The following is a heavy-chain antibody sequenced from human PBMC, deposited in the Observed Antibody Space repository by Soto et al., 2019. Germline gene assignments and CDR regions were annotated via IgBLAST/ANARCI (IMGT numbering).Heavy chain of an antibody. CDR1: GGSISSSSYY. CDR2: IHYSGYT. V-gene: IGHV4-39*01. J-gene: IGHJ4*02. D-gene: IGHD3-22*01. CDR3: GILVYDSSGYRPG. Sequence: QLQLQESGPGLVKPSETLSLTCTVSGGSISSSSYYWGWIRQPPGKGLEWIGSIHYSGYTYYNPSLKSRVTIAGDTSKNQFSLKLSSVTAADPAVYYCGILVYDSSGYRPGWGQVTLVTVSS.